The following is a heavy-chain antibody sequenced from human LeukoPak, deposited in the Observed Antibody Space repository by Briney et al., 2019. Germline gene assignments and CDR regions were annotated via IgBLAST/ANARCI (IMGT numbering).Heavy chain of an antibody. Sequence: GGSLRLSCAASGFTFTIFGFNWVRQAPGKVPEWVSYIDARSGITYYADSVQGRFTISRDNAQESVFLQMNSLRAEDTAVYYCAKAGYSDYPYYYYYMDVWGNGTTVTVSS. CDR1: GFTFTIFG. D-gene: IGHD4-11*01. J-gene: IGHJ6*03. V-gene: IGHV3-48*01. CDR2: IDARSGIT. CDR3: AKAGYSDYPYYYYYMDV.